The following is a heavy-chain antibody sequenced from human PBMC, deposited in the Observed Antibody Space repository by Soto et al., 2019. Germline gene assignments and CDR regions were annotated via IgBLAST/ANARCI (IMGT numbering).Heavy chain of an antibody. D-gene: IGHD6-13*01. CDR3: ARVPPGIAAAGWFDP. CDR2: IYYSGST. Sequence: XETLSLTCTVSGGSISSYYWSWMRQPPGKGLEWIGYIYYSGSTNYNPSLKSRVTISVDTSKNQFSLKLSSVTAADTAVYYCARVPPGIAAAGWFDPWGQGTLVTVSS. J-gene: IGHJ5*02. CDR1: GGSISSYY. V-gene: IGHV4-59*01.